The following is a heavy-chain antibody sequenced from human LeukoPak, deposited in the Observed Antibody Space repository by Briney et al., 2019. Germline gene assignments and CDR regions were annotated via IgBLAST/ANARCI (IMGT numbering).Heavy chain of an antibody. CDR2: IRYDGSNK. CDR3: AKDKVASTKYSGSYSPIDY. Sequence: PGGSLRLSCAASGFTFSSYGMHWVRQAPGKGLEWVAFIRYDGSNKYYADSVKGRFTISRDNSKNTLYLQMNSLRAEDTAVYYCAKDKVASTKYSGSYSPIDYWGQGTLVNVSS. CDR1: GFTFSSYG. V-gene: IGHV3-30*02. J-gene: IGHJ4*02. D-gene: IGHD1-26*01.